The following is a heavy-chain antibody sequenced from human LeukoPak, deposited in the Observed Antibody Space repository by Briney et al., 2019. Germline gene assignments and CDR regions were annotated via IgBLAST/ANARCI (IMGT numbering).Heavy chain of an antibody. CDR1: GFTFSSYG. CDR3: AKDGRYYDFWSGYYLNYYYMDV. V-gene: IGHV3-33*06. D-gene: IGHD3-3*01. CDR2: IWYDGSNK. J-gene: IGHJ6*03. Sequence: GGSLRLSCAASGFTFSSYGMHWVRPAPGKGLEWVAVIWYDGSNKYYADSVKGRFTISRDNSKNTLYLQMNSLRAEDTAVYYCAKDGRYYDFWSGYYLNYYYMDVWGKGTTVTVSS.